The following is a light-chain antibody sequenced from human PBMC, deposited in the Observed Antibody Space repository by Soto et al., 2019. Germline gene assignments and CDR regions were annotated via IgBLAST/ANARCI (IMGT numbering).Light chain of an antibody. CDR3: ASYTGSSTYV. V-gene: IGLV2-14*03. CDR2: GVT. Sequence: QSALTQPASMSGSPGQSITISCTGTSGDVGFYYFVSWYQQHPGKVPRLIIYGVTKRPSGVYHRFSGSKSGNTASLTISGLQVEDEADYSCASYTGSSTYVFGGRTKLTVL. J-gene: IGLJ3*02. CDR1: SGDVGFYYF.